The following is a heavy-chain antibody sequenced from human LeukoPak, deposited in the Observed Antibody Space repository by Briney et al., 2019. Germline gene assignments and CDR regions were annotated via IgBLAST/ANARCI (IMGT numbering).Heavy chain of an antibody. CDR3: ASMPKTGEDY. V-gene: IGHV3-74*01. D-gene: IGHD7-27*01. CDR1: GFTFSSYW. CDR2: INTDGSST. J-gene: IGHJ4*02. Sequence: GRSLRLSCAASGFTFSSYWMHWVRQAPGKGLVWVSRINTDGSSTSYADSVKGRFTISRDNAKNTLYLQMNSLRAEDTAVYYCASMPKTGEDYWGQGTLVTVSS.